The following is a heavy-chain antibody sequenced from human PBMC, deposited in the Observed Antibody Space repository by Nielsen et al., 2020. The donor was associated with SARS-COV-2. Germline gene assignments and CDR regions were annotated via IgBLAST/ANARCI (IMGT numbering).Heavy chain of an antibody. Sequence: GESLKISCAASGFPFSSYEMNWVRQAPGKALEWLSYIGGNGRNIFYADSVKGRFTISRDNAENSLSLQMNSLRAEDTAVYYCARGPEGRYYYGSGSYLGYWGQGTLVTVSS. CDR1: GFPFSSYE. CDR2: IGGNGRNI. V-gene: IGHV3-48*03. J-gene: IGHJ4*02. CDR3: ARGPEGRYYYGSGSYLGY. D-gene: IGHD3-10*01.